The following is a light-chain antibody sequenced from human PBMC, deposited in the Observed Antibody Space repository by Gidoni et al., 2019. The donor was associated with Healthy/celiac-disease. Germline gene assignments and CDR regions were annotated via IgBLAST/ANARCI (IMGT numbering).Light chain of an antibody. V-gene: IGKV1-33*01. CDR3: QQYDNLPRVNGPRLT. CDR2: DAS. CDR1: QDISNY. Sequence: DIQMTQSPSSLSASVGDRVTITCQASQDISNYSNWYQQKPGKAPKLLIYDASNLETGVPSRFSGSGSVTDFTFTISSLQPEDIATYYCQQYDNLPRVNGPRLTFGGGTKVEIK. J-gene: IGKJ4*01.